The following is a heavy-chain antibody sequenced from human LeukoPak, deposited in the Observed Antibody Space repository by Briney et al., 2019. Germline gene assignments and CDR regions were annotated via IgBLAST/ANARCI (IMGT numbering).Heavy chain of an antibody. V-gene: IGHV4-4*02. D-gene: IGHD2-2*01. CDR2: IYHNGAT. Sequence: SETLSLTCTVSGDSISNRNCWTWVRQPPGKGLEWIGEIYHNGATNYKPSLKSRVTMSLDKSKNQFSLKLNSVTAADTAVYYCAREEYGFDYWGQGTLVTVSS. CDR1: GDSISNRNC. CDR3: AREEYGFDY. J-gene: IGHJ4*02.